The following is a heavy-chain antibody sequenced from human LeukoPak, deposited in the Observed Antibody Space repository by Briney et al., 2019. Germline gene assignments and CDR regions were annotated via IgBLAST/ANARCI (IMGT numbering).Heavy chain of an antibody. CDR2: ISAYNGNT. CDR1: GYTFTSYG. D-gene: IGHD3-22*01. CDR3: ARAEDSSGYVGFDY. J-gene: IGHJ4*02. Sequence: ASVKVSCKASGYTFTSYGISWVRQAPGQGLEWMGWISAYNGNTNYAQKLQGRVTMTTDTSTSTAYMELRSLRSDDTAVYYRARAEDSSGYVGFDYWGQGTLVTVSS. V-gene: IGHV1-18*01.